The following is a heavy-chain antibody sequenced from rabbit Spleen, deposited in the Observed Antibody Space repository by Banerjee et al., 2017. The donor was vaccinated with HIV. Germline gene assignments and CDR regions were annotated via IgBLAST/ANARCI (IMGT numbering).Heavy chain of an antibody. J-gene: IGHJ4*01. Sequence: QSLEESGGDLVKPGASLTLTCTASGFSFSSSYWICWVRQAPGKGLEWIACIYGGSSGTTDYASWAKGRFTISRTSSTTVTLQMTSLTAADTATYFCARFNSGDYWPNLWGQGTLVTVS. CDR1: GFSFSSSYW. CDR3: ARFNSGDYWPNL. D-gene: IGHD1-1*01. CDR2: IYGGSSGTT. V-gene: IGHV1S40*01.